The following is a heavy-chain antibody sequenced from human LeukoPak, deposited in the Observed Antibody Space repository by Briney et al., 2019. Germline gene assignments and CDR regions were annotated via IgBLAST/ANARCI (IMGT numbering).Heavy chain of an antibody. V-gene: IGHV4-30-2*01. D-gene: IGHD3-10*01. Sequence: SQTLSLTCAVSGGSIVTNDYSWNWIRQPPGKGLEWIGYIYHNGATYYNPSLKSRVTMSLDGSKNQFSLRLNSVTAADTAVYYCARGRGWNWFDPWGQGTLVTVSS. CDR2: IYHNGAT. CDR3: ARGRGWNWFDP. CDR1: GGSIVTNDYS. J-gene: IGHJ5*02.